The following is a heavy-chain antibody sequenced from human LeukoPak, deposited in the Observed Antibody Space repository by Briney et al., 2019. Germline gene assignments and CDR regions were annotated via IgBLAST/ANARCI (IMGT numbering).Heavy chain of an antibody. CDR3: ARGGVDDFDY. CDR1: AGSISSYF. V-gene: IGHV4-4*07. CDR2: HYISGNT. Sequence: KPSQTLSLTCTVAAGSISSYFWSWIRQPAGEGLEWIGRHYISGNTKYNPPLKSRATMPVATPKNQLSLKLSSVTAADTPDNTCARGGVDDFDYWGQGTLVTVCS. J-gene: IGHJ4*02. D-gene: IGHD2-21*01.